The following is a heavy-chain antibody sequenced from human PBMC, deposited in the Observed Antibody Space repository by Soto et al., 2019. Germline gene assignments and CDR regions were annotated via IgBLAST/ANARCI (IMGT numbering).Heavy chain of an antibody. CDR1: GGSISSGLYY. D-gene: IGHD3-10*01. J-gene: IGHJ3*02. CDR3: ARPPSVAPGRGGAFDI. V-gene: IGHV4-31*03. CDR2: IYYSGST. Sequence: QVQLQESGPGLVKPSQTLSLTCTVSGGSISSGLYYWSWIRQHPGKGLEWIGYIYYSGSTYYNPSLKSRITLSVDTSKNQFSLKLSLVTGAGPAVYYCARPPSVAPGRGGAFDIWGQGTMVTVSS.